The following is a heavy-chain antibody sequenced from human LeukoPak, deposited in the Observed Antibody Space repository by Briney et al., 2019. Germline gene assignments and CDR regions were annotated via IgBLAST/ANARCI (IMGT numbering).Heavy chain of an antibody. V-gene: IGHV4-34*01. D-gene: IGHD3-22*01. CDR2: INHSGST. CDR3: ARDGGHYYDSSGYNWFDP. Sequence: SETLSLTCAVYGGSFSGYYWSWIRQPPGKGLEWIGEINHSGSTNYNPSLKSRVTISVDTSKNQFSLKLSSVTAADTAVYYCARDGGHYYDSSGYNWFDPWGQGTLVTVSS. J-gene: IGHJ5*02. CDR1: GGSFSGYY.